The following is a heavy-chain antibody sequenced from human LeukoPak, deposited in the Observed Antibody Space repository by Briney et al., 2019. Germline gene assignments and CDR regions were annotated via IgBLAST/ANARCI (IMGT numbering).Heavy chain of an antibody. V-gene: IGHV1-2*06. Sequence: ASVKVSCKASGYTFTGYYMHWVRQAPGQGLEWMGRINPNSGGTNYAQKFQGRVTMTRDTSISTAYMELSRLRSDDTAVYYCARTDLRGSYYLPRPWGQGTLVTVSS. CDR1: GYTFTGYY. J-gene: IGHJ5*02. D-gene: IGHD1-26*01. CDR2: INPNSGGT. CDR3: ARTDLRGSYYLPRP.